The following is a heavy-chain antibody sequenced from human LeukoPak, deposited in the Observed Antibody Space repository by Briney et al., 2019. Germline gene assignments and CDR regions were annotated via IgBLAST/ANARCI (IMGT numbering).Heavy chain of an antibody. Sequence: TGGSLRLSCAASGFTFTNYWMHWVRQAPGKGLVWVSGINHDGTGTYYADSVEGRFTISRDNAKNMLYLQMNDLRAEDTAGYYCVTDRYSDSAFGDWGQGTLVTVSS. V-gene: IGHV3-74*01. CDR3: VTDRYSDSAFGD. J-gene: IGHJ4*02. CDR2: INHDGTGT. CDR1: GFTFTNYW. D-gene: IGHD1-26*01.